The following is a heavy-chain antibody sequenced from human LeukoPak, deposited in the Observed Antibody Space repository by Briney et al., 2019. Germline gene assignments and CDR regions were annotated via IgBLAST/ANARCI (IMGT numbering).Heavy chain of an antibody. D-gene: IGHD6-19*01. J-gene: IGHJ4*02. CDR1: GFPLSSYA. V-gene: IGHV3-23*01. CDR3: AKDLETPGIAVTLDY. CDR2: ISGSGGST. Sequence: GGSLRLSCAASGFPLSSYAMSWVRQAPGKGLEWVSAISGSGGSTYYADSVKGRFTISRDNSKNTLYLQMNSLRAEDTAVYYCAKDLETPGIAVTLDYWGQGTLVTVSS.